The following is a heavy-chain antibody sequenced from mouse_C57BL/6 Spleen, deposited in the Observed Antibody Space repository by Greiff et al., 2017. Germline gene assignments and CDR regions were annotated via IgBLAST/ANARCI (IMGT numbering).Heavy chain of an antibody. CDR1: GYAFTNYL. D-gene: IGHD2-12*01. Sequence: VQLQQSGAELVRPGTSVKVSCKASGYAFTNYLIEWVKQRPGQGLEWIGVINPGSGGTNYNEKFKGKATLTADKSSSTAYMQLSSLTSEDSAVYYCTTLYDRVSWFAYWGQWTLVTVSA. J-gene: IGHJ3*01. CDR3: TTLYDRVSWFAY. CDR2: INPGSGGT. V-gene: IGHV1-54*01.